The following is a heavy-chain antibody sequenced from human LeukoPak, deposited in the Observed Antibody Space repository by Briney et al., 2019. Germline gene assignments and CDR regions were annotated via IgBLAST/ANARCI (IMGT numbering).Heavy chain of an antibody. J-gene: IGHJ4*02. CDR1: GFSVSSNGVG. CDR2: IYWNGDK. Sequence: SGPTLLKPTQTLTLTCTFSGFSVSSNGVGVGWIRQPPGKALEWLALIYWNGDKRNSPSLKSRFTITKDTSKNQVVLTMTNVDPVDTATYYCARTLEEQWLVAFDYWGQGTLVTVSS. V-gene: IGHV2-5*01. CDR3: ARTLEEQWLVAFDY. D-gene: IGHD6-19*01.